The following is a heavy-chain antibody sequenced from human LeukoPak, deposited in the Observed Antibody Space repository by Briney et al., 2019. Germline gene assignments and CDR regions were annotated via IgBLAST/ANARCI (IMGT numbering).Heavy chain of an antibody. Sequence: PSETLSLTCAVYGGSFSGYYWSWIRQPPGKGLKWIGEINRSGSTNYNPSLKSRVTISVDTSKNQFSLKLSSVTDADTAVYYCARDQLRLVVPAAMLVMRRDYYYYYGMDVWGQGTTVTVSS. D-gene: IGHD2-2*01. CDR3: ARDQLRLVVPAAMLVMRRDYYYYYGMDV. CDR1: GGSFSGYY. CDR2: INRSGST. J-gene: IGHJ6*02. V-gene: IGHV4-34*01.